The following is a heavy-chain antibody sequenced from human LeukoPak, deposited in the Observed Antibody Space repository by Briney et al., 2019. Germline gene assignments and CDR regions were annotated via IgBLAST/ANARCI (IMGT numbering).Heavy chain of an antibody. CDR3: ARRRSIMYDGNYFDY. J-gene: IGHJ4*02. CDR1: GVSISAYY. D-gene: IGHD2-8*01. V-gene: IGHV4-59*08. CDR2: IYYSGST. Sequence: SETLSLTCTVSGVSISAYYWSWIRQPPGKGLEWLGYIYYSGSTIYNPSLKSRVTISVDTSKNQFSLKLSSVTAADTAVYYCARRRSIMYDGNYFDYWGQGTLVTVSS.